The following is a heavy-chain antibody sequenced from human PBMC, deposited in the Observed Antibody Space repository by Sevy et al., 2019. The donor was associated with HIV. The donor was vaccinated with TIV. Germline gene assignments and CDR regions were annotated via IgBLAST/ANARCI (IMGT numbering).Heavy chain of an antibody. Sequence: SETLSLTCTVSGGSISSYYWSWIRQPPGKGLEWIGYIYYSGSTNYTPSLKSRVTISVDTSKNQFSLKLSSVTAADTAVYDCARRDLIVGATPSEYYYYMDVWGKGTTVTVSS. CDR1: GGSISSYY. J-gene: IGHJ6*03. D-gene: IGHD1-26*01. CDR3: ARRDLIVGATPSEYYYYMDV. V-gene: IGHV4-59*01. CDR2: IYYSGST.